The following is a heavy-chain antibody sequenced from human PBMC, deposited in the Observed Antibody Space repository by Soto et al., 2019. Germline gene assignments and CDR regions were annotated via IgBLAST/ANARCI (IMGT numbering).Heavy chain of an antibody. Sequence: QVQLVQSGAAAKKPGSSVKVSCKASGGTFSSYAISWVRQAPGQGLEWMGGIIPIFGTANYAQKFQGRVTITADESTSTAYMELSSLRSEDTAVYYCVRAGYSSSWYFGYYYYGMDVWGQGTTVTVSS. J-gene: IGHJ6*02. V-gene: IGHV1-69*01. D-gene: IGHD6-13*01. CDR3: VRAGYSSSWYFGYYYYGMDV. CDR1: GGTFSSYA. CDR2: IIPIFGTA.